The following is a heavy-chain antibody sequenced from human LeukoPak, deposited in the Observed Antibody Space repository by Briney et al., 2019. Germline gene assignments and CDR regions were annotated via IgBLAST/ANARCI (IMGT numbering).Heavy chain of an antibody. Sequence: GESLKISCKGSGYSFSSYWIGWVRQMPGKGLEWMGIIYPGDSGTRNNPSFQGQVTISADKSISTAYLQWSSLKASDTAMYYCASHWYSNGWYGIDYWGQGTLVTVSS. CDR3: ASHWYSNGWYGIDY. V-gene: IGHV5-51*01. D-gene: IGHD6-19*01. CDR1: GYSFSSYW. J-gene: IGHJ4*02. CDR2: IYPGDSGT.